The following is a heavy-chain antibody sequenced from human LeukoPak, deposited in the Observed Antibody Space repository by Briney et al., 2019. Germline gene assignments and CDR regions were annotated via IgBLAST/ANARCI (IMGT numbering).Heavy chain of an antibody. Sequence: GRSLRPSCAASGFTLSGYAMHGVREAPGKRVERGAGISFDGSNNTNADSVKGRFTISRDNSKNTLYLQMNSLRAEDTAVYDCAKAAILTRTYYFVYGGEGPLVTVSS. CDR3: AKAAILTRTYYFVY. CDR2: ISFDGSNN. V-gene: IGHV3-30*18. CDR1: GFTLSGYA. D-gene: IGHD3-9*01. J-gene: IGHJ4*02.